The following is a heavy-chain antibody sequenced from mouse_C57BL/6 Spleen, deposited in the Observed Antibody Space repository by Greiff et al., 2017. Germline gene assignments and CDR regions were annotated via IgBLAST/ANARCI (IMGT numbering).Heavy chain of an antibody. CDR2: INPYNGGT. J-gene: IGHJ4*01. CDR1: GYTFTDYY. CDR3: ARGGGYAMDY. Sequence: VHVKQSGPVLVKPGASVKMSCKASGYTFTDYYMNWVKQSHGKSLEWIGVINPYNGGTSYTQKFKGKATLTVDNASSTAYMELNSLTSEDSAIYYCARGGGYAMDYWGQGTSVTVSS. V-gene: IGHV1-19*01.